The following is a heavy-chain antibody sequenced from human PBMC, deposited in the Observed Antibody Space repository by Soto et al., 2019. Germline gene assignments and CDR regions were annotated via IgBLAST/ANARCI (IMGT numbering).Heavy chain of an antibody. CDR1: GFTINSYG. CDR2: ISYDGTNK. Sequence: PGGSLRLSCAASGFTINSYGMHWVRQSPGKGLEWVAVISYDGTNKDYVDSVKGRFTISRDISKNTVYLQMNSLRPEDTAVYYCAIFIVIQTEVTFSWGQGTLVTVSS. J-gene: IGHJ5*02. CDR3: AIFIVIQTEVTFS. D-gene: IGHD2-21*01. V-gene: IGHV3-30*03.